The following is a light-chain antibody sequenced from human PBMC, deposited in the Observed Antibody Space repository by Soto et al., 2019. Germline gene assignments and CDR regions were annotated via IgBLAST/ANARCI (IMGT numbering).Light chain of an antibody. CDR3: QQRSNWPRVT. Sequence: EIVLTQSPATLSLSPGERATLSCRASQTVSTSLAWYQQKPGQAPRLLIYDASNRATGIPARFSGSGSGTDFTLTISSLGPEDFAVYYCQQRSNWPRVTFGPGTKVDIK. CDR2: DAS. J-gene: IGKJ3*01. V-gene: IGKV3-11*01. CDR1: QTVSTS.